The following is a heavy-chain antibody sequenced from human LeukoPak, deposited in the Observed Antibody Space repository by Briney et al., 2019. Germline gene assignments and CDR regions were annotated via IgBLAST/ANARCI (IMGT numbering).Heavy chain of an antibody. J-gene: IGHJ4*02. CDR3: ARGATMTQGY. CDR2: LNGDGSST. D-gene: IGHD4-17*01. V-gene: IGHV3-74*01. Sequence: PGGSLRLSRAASGFTFSSYWLHGVCPAPGRGRGWVSRLNGDGSSTHYADSVRGRFTITRDNGKNTVYLQMNSLRTEDTGVYYCARGATMTQGYWGQGTLVTVSS. CDR1: GFTFSSYW.